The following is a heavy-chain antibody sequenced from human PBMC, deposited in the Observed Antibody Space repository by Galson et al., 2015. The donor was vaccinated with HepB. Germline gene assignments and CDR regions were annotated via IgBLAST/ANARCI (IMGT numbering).Heavy chain of an antibody. J-gene: IGHJ3*02. CDR2: FDPEDGET. CDR3: ATSRPRRYYYDSSGYAFDI. D-gene: IGHD3-22*01. Sequence: SVKVSCKVSGYTLTELSMHWVRQAPGKGLEWMGGFDPEDGETIYAQKFQGRVTMTEDTSTDTAYMELSSLRSEDTAVYYCATSRPRRYYYDSSGYAFDIWGQGTMVTVSS. CDR1: GYTLTELS. V-gene: IGHV1-24*01.